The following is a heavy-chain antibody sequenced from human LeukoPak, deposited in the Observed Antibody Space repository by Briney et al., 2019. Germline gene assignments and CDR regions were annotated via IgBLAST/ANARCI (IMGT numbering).Heavy chain of an antibody. J-gene: IGHJ3*02. CDR2: IYWDDEK. V-gene: IGHV2-5*02. Sequence: SGPTLVKPTQTLTLTCTFSGFSLSTSGVGVGWIRQPPGKALEWLALIYWDDEKRYSPSLKSRLTITKDTSKNQVVLTMTNMDPVDTATYYCAHLNDYGDYGEAFDIWGQGTMVTVSS. CDR3: AHLNDYGDYGEAFDI. CDR1: GFSLSTSGVG. D-gene: IGHD4-17*01.